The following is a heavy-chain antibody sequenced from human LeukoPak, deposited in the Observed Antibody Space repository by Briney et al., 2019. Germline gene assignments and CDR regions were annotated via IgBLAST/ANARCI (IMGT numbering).Heavy chain of an antibody. Sequence: ASVKVSCKASGYTFSSYYIHWVRQAPEQGLEWMGIINPSGGSPSYAQKFQGRVTLTRDTSTSTVYMDLSSLRSEDTAVYYCARRGYCISTSCSLDYGGQGPLVTVPS. CDR3: ARRGYCISTSCSLDY. CDR1: GYTFSSYY. D-gene: IGHD2-2*01. CDR2: INPSGGSP. V-gene: IGHV1-46*01. J-gene: IGHJ4*02.